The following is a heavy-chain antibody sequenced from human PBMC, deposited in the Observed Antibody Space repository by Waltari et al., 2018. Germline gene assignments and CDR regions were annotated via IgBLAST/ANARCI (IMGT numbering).Heavy chain of an antibody. CDR2: SNPSGGGT. CDR3: ARRRRLNIAVAGGYYYYGMDV. D-gene: IGHD6-19*01. Sequence: QVQLVQSGAEVKKPGASVKVSCKASGYTFISYYMHWVRQAPGQGLEWMGISNPSGGGTSDEQKFQGRVTMTRDTSTSTVYMELSSLGSEDTAVYYCARRRRLNIAVAGGYYYYGMDVWGQGTTVTVSS. V-gene: IGHV1-46*01. CDR1: GYTFISYY. J-gene: IGHJ6*02.